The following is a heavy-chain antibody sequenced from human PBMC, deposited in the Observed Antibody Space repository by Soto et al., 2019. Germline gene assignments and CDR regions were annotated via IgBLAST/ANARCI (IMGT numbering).Heavy chain of an antibody. CDR1: GFTFTAYY. CDR3: ASANSIRPYSYNMDV. CDR2: INPNSGCT. Sequence: ASVKVSCKASGFTFTAYYIHGVLQARGQWPEWLGWINPNSGCTSYSQKFRARITLTRDTSISTAYMEMISLTSDDTAVFYCASANSIRPYSYNMDVWGQGPAVTVS. V-gene: IGHV1-2*02. D-gene: IGHD2-21*01. J-gene: IGHJ6*02.